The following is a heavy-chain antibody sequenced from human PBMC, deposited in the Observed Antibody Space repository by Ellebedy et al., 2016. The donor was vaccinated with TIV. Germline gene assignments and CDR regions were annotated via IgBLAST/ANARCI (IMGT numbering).Heavy chain of an antibody. J-gene: IGHJ5*02. D-gene: IGHD2-2*01. CDR2: ISGRGTSS. CDR3: TKGLGSRVVPAAMWMAS. CDR1: GFDFSTYW. V-gene: IGHV3-23*01. Sequence: GESLKISCAASGFDFSTYWMTWVRQAPGKGLEWVSAISGRGTSSNYTDSVKGRFTISRDNSMNTLFLHMNTLRAEDTAVYYCTKGLGSRVVPAAMWMASWGQGTLVTVSS.